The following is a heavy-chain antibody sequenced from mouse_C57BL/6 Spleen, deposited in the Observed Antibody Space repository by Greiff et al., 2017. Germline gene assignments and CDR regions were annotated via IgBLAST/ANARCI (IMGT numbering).Heavy chain of an antibody. V-gene: IGHV1-9*01. CDR2: LLPGSGST. CDR3: ARYTLAYYSNYAGAMDY. J-gene: IGHJ4*01. D-gene: IGHD2-5*01. Sequence: VQLQQSGAELMKPGASVKLSCKATGYTFTGYWIEWVKQRPGHGLEWIGELLPGSGSTNYNEKFKGKATFTADTSSNTAYMQLSSLTTEDSAIYYCARYTLAYYSNYAGAMDYWGQGTSVTVSS. CDR1: GYTFTGYW.